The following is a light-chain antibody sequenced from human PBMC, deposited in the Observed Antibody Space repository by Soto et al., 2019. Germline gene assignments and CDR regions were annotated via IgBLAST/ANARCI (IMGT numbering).Light chain of an antibody. CDR1: SSDVGGYNY. Sequence: QSALTQPASGSGSPGQSITISCTGASSDVGGYNYVSWYQQLPGKAPNLMIYDVSNRPSGVSNRFSGSKSGNTASLTISGLQSEDEADYYCTSYTSSSSYVFGTGTKLTVL. CDR2: DVS. CDR3: TSYTSSSSYV. V-gene: IGLV2-14*01. J-gene: IGLJ1*01.